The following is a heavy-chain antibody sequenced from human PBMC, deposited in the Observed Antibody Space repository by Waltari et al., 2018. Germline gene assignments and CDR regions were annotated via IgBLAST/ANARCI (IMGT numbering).Heavy chain of an antibody. CDR3: ARLYSSSWAGD. J-gene: IGHJ4*02. CDR1: GFTFSSYW. CDR2: IKQDGREK. D-gene: IGHD6-13*01. Sequence: EVQLVESGGGLVQPGGSLRLSCAASGFTFSSYWMSWVRQAPGKGLAWVANIKQDGREKYYVDSVKGRFTISRDNAKNSLYLQMNSLRAEDTAVYYCARLYSSSWAGDWGQGTLVTVSS. V-gene: IGHV3-7*03.